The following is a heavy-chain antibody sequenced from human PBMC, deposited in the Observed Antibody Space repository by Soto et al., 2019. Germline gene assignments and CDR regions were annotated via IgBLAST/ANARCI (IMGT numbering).Heavy chain of an antibody. D-gene: IGHD3-10*01. CDR1: GFTFSSYS. V-gene: IGHV3-48*01. J-gene: IGHJ4*02. Sequence: GGSLRLSCAASGFTFSSYSMNWVRQAPGKGLEWVSYISSSSSTIYYADSVKGRFTISRDNAKNSLYLQMNSLRAEDTAVYYCARDRPRGTMVAGYWGQGTLVTVSS. CDR2: ISSSSSTI. CDR3: ARDRPRGTMVAGY.